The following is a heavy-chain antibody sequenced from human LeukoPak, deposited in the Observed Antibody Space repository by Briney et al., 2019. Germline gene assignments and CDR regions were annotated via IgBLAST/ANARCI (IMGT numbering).Heavy chain of an antibody. V-gene: IGHV3-43*01. CDR3: AKELDTMFFDY. J-gene: IGHJ4*02. Sequence: PGGSLRLSCAASGFTFDDYGMSWVRQAPGKGLEWVSLAGWAGGTTFCSDSVRGRFTISRDSGRKSVYLQMNSLTTDDTAFYFCAKELDTMFFDYWGQGALVTVSS. CDR2: AGWAGGTT. D-gene: IGHD3-10*02. CDR1: GFTFDDYG.